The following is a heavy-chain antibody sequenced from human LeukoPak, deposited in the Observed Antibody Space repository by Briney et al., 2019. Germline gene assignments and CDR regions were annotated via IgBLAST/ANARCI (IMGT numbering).Heavy chain of an antibody. CDR1: GGSISSYY. V-gene: IGHV4-4*07. J-gene: IGHJ4*02. Sequence: PSETLSLTCTVSGGSISSYYWSWIRQPAVKGLEWIGRIYTSGSTNYNPSLKSRVTISVDTSKNQFSLKLSSVTAADTAVYYCASGAPYSGYDLYFDYWGQGTLVTVSS. D-gene: IGHD5-12*01. CDR3: ASGAPYSGYDLYFDY. CDR2: IYTSGST.